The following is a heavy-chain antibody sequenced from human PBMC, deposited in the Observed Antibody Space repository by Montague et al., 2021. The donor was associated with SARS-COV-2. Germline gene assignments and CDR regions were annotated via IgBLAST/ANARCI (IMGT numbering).Heavy chain of an antibody. D-gene: IGHD1-26*01. J-gene: IGHJ4*02. CDR3: ARVLGSGSYQFDY. V-gene: IGHV4-31*03. CDR2: ISSSGRS. CDR1: GDSISSGGYY. Sequence: QTVSLTCTVSGDSISSGGYYWSWIRQHPGKGLEWLGYISSSGRSFYNPFLRSRLTISLDTSKNQFSLQLSSVTVADTALYYCARVLGSGSYQFDYWGQGTLVPVSS.